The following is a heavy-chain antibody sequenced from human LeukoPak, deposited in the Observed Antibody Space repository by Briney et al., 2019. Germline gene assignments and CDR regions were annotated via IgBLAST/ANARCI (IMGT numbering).Heavy chain of an antibody. CDR1: GYTFTSYG. J-gene: IGHJ6*04. Sequence: VASVKVSCKASGYTFTSYGISWVRQAPGQGLEWMGGIIPIFGTANYAQKFQGRVTITADKSTSTAYMELSSLRSEDTAVYYCARPDMVRGPHYYYGMDVWGKGTTVTVSS. D-gene: IGHD3-10*01. CDR3: ARPDMVRGPHYYYGMDV. V-gene: IGHV1-69*06. CDR2: IIPIFGTA.